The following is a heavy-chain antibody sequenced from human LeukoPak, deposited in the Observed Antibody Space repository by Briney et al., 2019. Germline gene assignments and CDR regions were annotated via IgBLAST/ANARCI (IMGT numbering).Heavy chain of an antibody. J-gene: IGHJ4*02. CDR2: ISYDGSNK. V-gene: IGHV3-30-3*01. D-gene: IGHD2-2*02. Sequence: GGSLRLSCAASGFTFSSYAMHWVRQTPGKGLEWVAVISYDGSNKYYADSVKGRFTISRDNSKNTLYLQMNSLRAEDTAVYYCARLLGYCSSTSCYNFDYWGQGTLVTVSS. CDR3: ARLLGYCSSTSCYNFDY. CDR1: GFTFSSYA.